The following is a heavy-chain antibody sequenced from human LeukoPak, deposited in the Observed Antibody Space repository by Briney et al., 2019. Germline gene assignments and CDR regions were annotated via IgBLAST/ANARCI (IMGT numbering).Heavy chain of an antibody. CDR3: TRGSIVGWFDP. J-gene: IGHJ5*02. Sequence: SETLVPHLRCRWCVLKWFLLELDPPVPRKGAGVDWRNEPGGGARFNPSLESRVIIAVDTSKNQFTLKVNSVTDADTAVYYCTRGSIVGWFDPWGQGTLVTVSS. V-gene: IGHV4-34*01. CDR2: EPGGGA. D-gene: IGHD1-26*01. CDR1: CVLKWFL.